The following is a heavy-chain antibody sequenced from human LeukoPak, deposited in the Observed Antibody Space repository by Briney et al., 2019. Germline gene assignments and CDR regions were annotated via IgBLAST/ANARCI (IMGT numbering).Heavy chain of an antibody. D-gene: IGHD3-16*01. CDR1: GYSIRSDDY. CDR3: ARDIGGPGY. J-gene: IGHJ4*02. Sequence: SETLSLTCTVSGYSIRSDDYWGWVRQPPGKGLEWIGSIYHSGNTYYNPSLKSRVTMSVDTSKNQFSLKLSSVTAADTAMYYCARDIGGPGYWGQGTLVTVSS. V-gene: IGHV4-38-2*02. CDR2: IYHSGNT.